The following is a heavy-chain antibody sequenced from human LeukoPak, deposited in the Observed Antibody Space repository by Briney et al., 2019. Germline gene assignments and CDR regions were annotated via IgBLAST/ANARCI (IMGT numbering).Heavy chain of an antibody. CDR2: IYYSGST. CDR1: GGSISSPSYC. V-gene: IGHV4-39*07. CDR3: ANDARGSFYYYYMDV. D-gene: IGHD1-26*01. J-gene: IGHJ6*03. Sequence: SETLSLTCTVSGGSISSPSYCWGWIRQPPGKGLEWIGSIYYSGSTYYNSSLKSRVTISVDTSKNQFSLRLSSVTAADTAVYYSANDARGSFYYYYMDVWGKGTTVTVSS.